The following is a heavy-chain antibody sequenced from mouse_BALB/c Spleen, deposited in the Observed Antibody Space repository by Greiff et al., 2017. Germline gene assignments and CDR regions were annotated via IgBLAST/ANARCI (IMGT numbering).Heavy chain of an antibody. J-gene: IGHJ2*01. D-gene: IGHD2-4*01. Sequence: EVKLMESGGGLVQPGGSLKLSCAASGFTFSSYGMSWVRQTPDKRLELVATINSNGGSTYYPDSVKGRFTISRDNAKNTLYLQMSSLKSEDTAMYYCAREEGIYYDSYFDYWGQGTTLTVSS. CDR2: INSNGGST. CDR3: AREEGIYYDSYFDY. V-gene: IGHV5-6-3*01. CDR1: GFTFSSYG.